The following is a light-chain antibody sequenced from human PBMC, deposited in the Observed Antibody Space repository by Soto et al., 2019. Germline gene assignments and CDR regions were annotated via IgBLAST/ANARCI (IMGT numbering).Light chain of an antibody. CDR1: SSDVGGYNY. J-gene: IGLJ3*02. CDR2: EVS. Sequence: QSVLTQPASMSGSPGQSITISCTGTSSDVGGYNYVSWYQQHPGKAPKLMIYEVSNRPSGVSNRFSGSKSGNTASLTISDLQAEDEAYYYCSSYTSSITWVFGGGTKVTVL. V-gene: IGLV2-14*01. CDR3: SSYTSSITWV.